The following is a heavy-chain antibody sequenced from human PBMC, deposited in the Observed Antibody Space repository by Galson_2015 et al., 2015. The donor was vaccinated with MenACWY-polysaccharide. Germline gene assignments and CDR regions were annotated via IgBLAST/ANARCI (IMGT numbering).Heavy chain of an antibody. CDR3: ARGAGGEIAVAPYYFDY. CDR2: VYTSGST. D-gene: IGHD6-19*01. CDR1: GGSISIGTYY. J-gene: IGHJ4*02. V-gene: IGHV4-61*02. Sequence: TLSLTCTVSGGSISIGTYYWSWIRQPAGQGLELIGRVYTSGSTNYNPSLKSRVTMLLDTSKNQFSLKLSSVTAADTAVYYCARGAGGEIAVAPYYFDYWGQGTLVTVSS.